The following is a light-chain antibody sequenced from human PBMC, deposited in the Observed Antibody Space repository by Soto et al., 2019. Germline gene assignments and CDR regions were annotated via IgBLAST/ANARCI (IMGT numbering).Light chain of an antibody. J-gene: IGKJ1*01. CDR2: DAS. Sequence: DIQMPQSPSTLYASVGDRVTITCRASQSISSWLAWYQQKPGKAPKLLIYDASSLESGVPSRFSGSGSGTEFTLTISSLQPDDFATYYCQQYNSYSETFGQGTKVDIK. V-gene: IGKV1-5*01. CDR3: QQYNSYSET. CDR1: QSISSW.